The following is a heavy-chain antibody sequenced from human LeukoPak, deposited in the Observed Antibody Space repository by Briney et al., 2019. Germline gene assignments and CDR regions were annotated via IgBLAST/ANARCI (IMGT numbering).Heavy chain of an antibody. CDR3: ARVSGGWELLQGDYYYYMDV. D-gene: IGHD1-26*01. J-gene: IGHJ6*03. CDR2: IIPIFGTA. Sequence: ASVKVSCKASGGTFSSYAISWVRQAPGQGLEWMGGIIPIFGTANYAQKFQGRVTITADKSTSTAYMELSSLRSEDTAVYYCARVSGGWELLQGDYYYYMDVWGKGTTVTVSS. CDR1: GGTFSSYA. V-gene: IGHV1-69*06.